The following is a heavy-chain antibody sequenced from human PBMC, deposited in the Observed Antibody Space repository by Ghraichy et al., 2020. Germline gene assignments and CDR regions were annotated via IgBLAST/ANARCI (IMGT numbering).Heavy chain of an antibody. J-gene: IGHJ4*02. Sequence: LSLPCAASGFTFSSHWMSWVRQAPGKGLEWVANIKQDGSEKYYVDSVKGRFTISRDNAKNSLYLQMNSLRAEDTAVYYCATREHSSSWYGVAYWGQGTLVTVSS. CDR1: GFTFSSHW. CDR2: IKQDGSEK. D-gene: IGHD6-13*01. CDR3: ATREHSSSWYGVAY. V-gene: IGHV3-7*01.